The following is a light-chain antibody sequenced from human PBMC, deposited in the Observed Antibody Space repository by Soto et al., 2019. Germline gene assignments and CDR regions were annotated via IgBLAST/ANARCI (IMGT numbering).Light chain of an antibody. Sequence: QSALTQPHSVSGSPGQSVTISCSGTSSDVGHYNFVSWYQHHPGKAPKLLIYDVTTRPSGVPDSFSGSKSGNTASLTISGLQAEDEADFYCCSYAGSYTWVFGGGTKVTVL. CDR2: DVT. CDR1: SSDVGHYNF. V-gene: IGLV2-11*01. CDR3: CSYAGSYTWV. J-gene: IGLJ3*02.